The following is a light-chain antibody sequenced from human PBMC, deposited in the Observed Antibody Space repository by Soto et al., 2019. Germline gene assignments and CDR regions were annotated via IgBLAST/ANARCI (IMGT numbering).Light chain of an antibody. CDR1: QSVSSSY. J-gene: IGKJ1*01. V-gene: IGKV3D-7*01. CDR2: GAS. CDR3: QQYYKLPWT. Sequence: PGERVTLSCRASQSVSSSYLTWYQQKPGQAPRLLIYGASTRATSIPARFSGSGSGTDFTLTISSLQSEDFAVYCCQQYYKLPWTFGQGTKVDIK.